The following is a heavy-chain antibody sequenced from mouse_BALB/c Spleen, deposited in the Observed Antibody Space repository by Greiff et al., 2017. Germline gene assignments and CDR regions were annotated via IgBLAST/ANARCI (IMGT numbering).Heavy chain of an antibody. Sequence: DVMLVESGGGLVQPGGSLKLSCAASGFTFSSYGMSWVRQTPDKRLELVATINSNGGSTYYPDSVKGRFTISRDNAKNTLYLQMSSLKSEDTAMYYCARDGGTTVVAPLGYWGQGTTLTVSS. CDR1: GFTFSSYG. V-gene: IGHV5-6-3*01. CDR2: INSNGGST. D-gene: IGHD1-1*01. CDR3: ARDGGTTVVAPLGY. J-gene: IGHJ2*01.